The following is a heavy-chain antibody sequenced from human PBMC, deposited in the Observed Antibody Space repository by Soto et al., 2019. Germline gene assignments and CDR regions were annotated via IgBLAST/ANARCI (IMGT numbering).Heavy chain of an antibody. CDR3: AVSSPDIVVLPSSIYFTS. J-gene: IGHJ4*02. CDR2: LSWDRSTV. D-gene: IGHD2-15*01. CDR1: GSSSDPFT. V-gene: IGHV3-9*02. Sequence: SLRLSCAASGSSSDPFTMHWVRELPGKGLEWVAGLSWDRSTVAYADSVQGRFTISRDHAKNSVDLLMDSLRPYDTALYFCAVSSPDIVVLPSSIYFTSWGPGTQVTVSA.